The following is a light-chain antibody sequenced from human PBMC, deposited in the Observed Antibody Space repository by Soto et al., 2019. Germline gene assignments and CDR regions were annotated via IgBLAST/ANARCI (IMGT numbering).Light chain of an antibody. J-gene: IGKJ1*01. CDR2: KAS. Sequence: DIQMTQSPSTLSASVGDRVTITWRASQSISSWLAWYQQKPGKAPNLLIYKASSLESGFPSRFSGSGSGTEFTLTISSLQPDDFATYYCQQYNTWTFGQGTKVEIK. CDR3: QQYNTWT. V-gene: IGKV1-5*03. CDR1: QSISSW.